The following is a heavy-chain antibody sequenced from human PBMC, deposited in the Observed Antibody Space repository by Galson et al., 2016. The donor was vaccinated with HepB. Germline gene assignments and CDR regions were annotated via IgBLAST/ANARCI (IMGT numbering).Heavy chain of an antibody. CDR1: GFIYNSHA. V-gene: IGHV3-30-3*01. CDR2: ISYDGSNE. Sequence: SLRLSCAASGFIYNSHAMNWVRQAPGKGLEWVAVISYDGSNEYYTDSVKGRFTISRDNSKNTIYLHMNSLRAEDTAVYYCARDRRGGSNTLDYWGQGTLVTVSS. CDR3: ARDRRGGSNTLDY. D-gene: IGHD1-26*01. J-gene: IGHJ4*02.